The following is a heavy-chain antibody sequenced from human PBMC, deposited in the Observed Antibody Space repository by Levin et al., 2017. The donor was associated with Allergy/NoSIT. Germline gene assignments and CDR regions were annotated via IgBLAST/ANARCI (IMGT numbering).Heavy chain of an antibody. Sequence: SETLSLTCAVYGGSFSGYYWSWIRQPPGKGLEWIGEINHSGSTNYNPSLKSRVTISVDTSKNQFSLKLSSVTAADTAVYYCARGRNRYCSSTSCLNWFDPWGQGTLVTVSS. D-gene: IGHD2-2*01. CDR1: GGSFSGYY. V-gene: IGHV4-34*01. J-gene: IGHJ5*02. CDR3: ARGRNRYCSSTSCLNWFDP. CDR2: INHSGST.